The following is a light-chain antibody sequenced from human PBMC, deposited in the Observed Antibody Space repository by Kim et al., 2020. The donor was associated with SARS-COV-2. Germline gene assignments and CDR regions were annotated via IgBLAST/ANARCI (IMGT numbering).Light chain of an antibody. CDR2: DAS. CDR1: QNIRSK. J-gene: IGKJ4*01. Sequence: PGERATLSCRASQNIRSKLAWYQQKPGQAPRLVIYDASTRAIGIPARFSGSGSGTEFTLSISSLQSEDCAVYFCQQYNDWPPLTFGGGTKVDIK. V-gene: IGKV3-15*01. CDR3: QQYNDWPPLT.